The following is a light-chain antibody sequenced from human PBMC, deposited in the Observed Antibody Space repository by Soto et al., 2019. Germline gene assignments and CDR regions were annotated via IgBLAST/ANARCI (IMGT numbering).Light chain of an antibody. V-gene: IGLV2-14*01. J-gene: IGLJ1*01. CDR1: SSDVGGYNF. CDR3: SSYRSTSTLV. Sequence: QSALTQPASVSGSPGQSITISCTGTSSDVGGYNFVSWYQQHPGKAPKLMIYEVSSRPSGVSNRFSGSKSGDTASLTISGLQAEDEADYCCSSYRSTSTLVFGTGTKLTVL. CDR2: EVS.